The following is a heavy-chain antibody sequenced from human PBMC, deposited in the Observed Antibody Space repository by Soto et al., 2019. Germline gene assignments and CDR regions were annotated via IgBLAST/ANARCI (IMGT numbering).Heavy chain of an antibody. CDR1: GYTFTSYG. D-gene: IGHD2-2*01. V-gene: IGHV1-18*01. Sequence: GASVKVSCKASGYTFTSYGISWVRQAPGQGLEWVGWISAYNGNSNYAQKYHGRVTMTTDTSTNTAYMEMSSLRSDDTAVYYCARIADCSTTSCSFPSRFHIRGYYYYYGLDVWRQGTTVTVSS. J-gene: IGHJ6*02. CDR3: ARIADCSTTSCSFPSRFHIRGYYYYYGLDV. CDR2: ISAYNGNS.